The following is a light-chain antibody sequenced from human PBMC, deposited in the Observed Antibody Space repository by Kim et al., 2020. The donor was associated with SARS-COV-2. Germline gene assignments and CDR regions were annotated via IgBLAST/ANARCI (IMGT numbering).Light chain of an antibody. CDR2: GKN. CDR3: NSRDSSGNQLV. CDR1: SLRSYY. Sequence: ALGQRVRITCQGESLRSYYASWYQQKPGQAPVLVIYGKNNRPSGIPDQFSGSSSGNTASLTITGAQAEDEADYYCNSRDSSGNQLVFGGGTQLTVL. J-gene: IGLJ3*02. V-gene: IGLV3-19*01.